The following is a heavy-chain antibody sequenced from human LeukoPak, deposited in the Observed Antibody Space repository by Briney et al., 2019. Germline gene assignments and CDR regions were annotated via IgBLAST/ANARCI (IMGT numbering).Heavy chain of an antibody. CDR2: IWYDGSNK. CDR1: GFTFSSYG. Sequence: TGGSLRLSCAASGFTFSSYGMHWVRQAPGKGLEWVAVIWYDGSNKYHADSVKGRFTISRDSSKNTLYLQMNSLRAEDTAVYYCAKSAPRGYSYGPFDYWGQGTLVTVSS. J-gene: IGHJ4*02. V-gene: IGHV3-30*02. CDR3: AKSAPRGYSYGPFDY. D-gene: IGHD5-18*01.